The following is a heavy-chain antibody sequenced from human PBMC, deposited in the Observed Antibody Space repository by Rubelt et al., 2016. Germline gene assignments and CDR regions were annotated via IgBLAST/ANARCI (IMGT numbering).Heavy chain of an antibody. Sequence: EVQLLESGGGLVQPGGSLRLSCAASGFTFSSYAMSWVRQAPGKGLEWVSAISGSGGSTYYADSVKGRFTSSRENAKNTLYVQMNSLRAEDTAVYYCAKGTGPRRGGTDYWGQGTLVTVSS. V-gene: IGHV3-23*01. J-gene: IGHJ4*02. CDR2: ISGSGGST. CDR1: GFTFSSYA. CDR3: AKGTGPRRGGTDY. D-gene: IGHD3/OR15-3a*01.